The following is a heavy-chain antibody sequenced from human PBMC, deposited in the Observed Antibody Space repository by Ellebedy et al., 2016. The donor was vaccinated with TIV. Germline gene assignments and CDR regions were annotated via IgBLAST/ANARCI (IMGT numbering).Heavy chain of an antibody. D-gene: IGHD5-18*01. CDR2: ISYDGSNK. V-gene: IGHV3-30-3*01. CDR1: GFTFSSYA. J-gene: IGHJ6*02. Sequence: GESLKISXAASGFTFSSYAMHWVRQAPGKGLEWVAVISYDGSNKYYADSVKGRFTISRDNAKNSLYLQMNSLRAEDTAVYYCARTYSYYYYGMDVWGQGTTVTVSS. CDR3: ARTYSYYYYGMDV.